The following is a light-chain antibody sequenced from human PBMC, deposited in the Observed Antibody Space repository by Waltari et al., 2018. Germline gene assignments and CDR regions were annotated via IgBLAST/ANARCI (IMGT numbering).Light chain of an antibody. Sequence: EIVLTQSPATLSLSPGERATLSCRASQSVSSYVAWYQQQPGQAPRLLIYDASNRATGIPARFSGSGSGTDFTLTISSLEPEDFAVYYCQQRSNWPPVYTFGQGTKLEIK. CDR1: QSVSSY. CDR3: QQRSNWPPVYT. CDR2: DAS. V-gene: IGKV3-11*01. J-gene: IGKJ2*01.